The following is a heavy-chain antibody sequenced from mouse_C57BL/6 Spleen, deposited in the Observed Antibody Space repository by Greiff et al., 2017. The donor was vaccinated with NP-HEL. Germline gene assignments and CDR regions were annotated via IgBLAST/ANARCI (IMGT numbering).Heavy chain of an antibody. CDR2: IDPSDSYT. Sequence: QVQLQQPGAELVKPGASVKLSCKASGYTFTSYWMQWVKQRPGQGLEWIGEIDPSDSYTNYNQKFTGKATLTVDTSSSTAYMQLSSLTSEDSAVYYCARQLRLQGYAMDYWGQGTSVTVSS. J-gene: IGHJ4*01. V-gene: IGHV1-50*01. CDR3: ARQLRLQGYAMDY. CDR1: GYTFTSYW. D-gene: IGHD3-2*02.